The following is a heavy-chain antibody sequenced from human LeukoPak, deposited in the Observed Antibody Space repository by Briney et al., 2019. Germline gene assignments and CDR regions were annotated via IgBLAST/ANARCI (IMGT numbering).Heavy chain of an antibody. Sequence: SETLSLTCAVSGYSISSGYYWGWIRPPPGKGLEGIGNIYHSGSTYYNPSLKSRVTISVDTSKNQFSLKLSSVTAADTAVYYCARGLFGESYDYWGQGTLVTVSS. CDR3: ARGLFGESYDY. J-gene: IGHJ4*02. CDR2: IYHSGST. CDR1: GYSISSGYY. D-gene: IGHD3-10*02. V-gene: IGHV4-38-2*01.